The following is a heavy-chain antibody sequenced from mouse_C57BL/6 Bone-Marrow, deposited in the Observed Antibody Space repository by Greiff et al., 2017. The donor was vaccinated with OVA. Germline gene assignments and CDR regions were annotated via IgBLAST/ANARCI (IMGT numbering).Heavy chain of an antibody. Sequence: QLQQSGPELVKPGASVKIPCKASGYTFTDYNMDWVKQSHGKSLEWIGDINPNNGGTIYNQKFKGKATLTVDKSSSTAYMELRSLTSEDTAVYYCARSAYYGSSFAMDYWGQGTSVTVSS. V-gene: IGHV1-18*01. CDR3: ARSAYYGSSFAMDY. J-gene: IGHJ4*01. D-gene: IGHD1-1*01. CDR2: INPNNGGT. CDR1: GYTFTDYN.